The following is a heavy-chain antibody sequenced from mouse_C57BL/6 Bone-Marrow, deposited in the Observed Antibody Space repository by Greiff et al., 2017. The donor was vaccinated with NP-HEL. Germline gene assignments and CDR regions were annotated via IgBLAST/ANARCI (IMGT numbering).Heavy chain of an antibody. D-gene: IGHD1-1*01. CDR2: IWRGGST. Sequence: QVQLQQSGPGLVQPSQSLSITCTVSGFSLTSYGVHWVRQSPGKGLEWLGVIWRGGSTDYNAAFMPRLSITKDNSKSQVFFKMNSLQADDTAIYYCAKNGIYYGSSLWYFDVWGTGTTVTVSS. V-gene: IGHV2-5*01. J-gene: IGHJ1*03. CDR1: GFSLTSYG. CDR3: AKNGIYYGSSLWYFDV.